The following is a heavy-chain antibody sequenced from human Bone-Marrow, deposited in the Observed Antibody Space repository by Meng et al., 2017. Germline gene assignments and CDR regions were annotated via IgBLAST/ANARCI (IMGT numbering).Heavy chain of an antibody. J-gene: IGHJ5*02. Sequence: WDTTLSAPSETLALLCAAYAGSCIAYNCVWLRHPPRQRPEWMGEIIQDGTTNYNPSHNTRLTIPVATTKNQSSLKLCPETASVTAVYYCANGYCSGCSCQVGWFDHWGQGTLVTVSS. D-gene: IGHD2-15*01. CDR3: ANGYCSGCSCQVGWFDH. CDR2: IIQDGTT. CDR1: AGSCIAYN. V-gene: IGHV4-34*12.